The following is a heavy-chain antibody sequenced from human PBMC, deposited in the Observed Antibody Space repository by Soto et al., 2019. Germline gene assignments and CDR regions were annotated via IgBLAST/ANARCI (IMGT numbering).Heavy chain of an antibody. CDR1: GDSITTGYYY. V-gene: IGHV4-39*01. J-gene: IGHJ5*02. CDR3: ARLVVVVVATSAAGRFDP. Sequence: SETLSLTCTVSGDSITTGYYYWGWIRQPPGKGLEWIGSIFHSGNSYYNPSLKSRVTISVDTSNNQFSLNLTSVTAADTAVYYCARLVVVVVATSAAGRFDPWGQGTLVTVSS. D-gene: IGHD2-15*01. CDR2: IFHSGNS.